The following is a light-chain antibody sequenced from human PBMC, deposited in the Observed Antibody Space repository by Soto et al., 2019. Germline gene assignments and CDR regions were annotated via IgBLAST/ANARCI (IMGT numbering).Light chain of an antibody. Sequence: EIVLTQSPGTLALSPGEGATLSCRASQSVSKYLAWYQQKPGQAPRLLIYGASSRATGIPDSFSGSGSGTDFSLTISRLEPEDFALYYCQQCGGSPQTFGQGTKVEIK. V-gene: IGKV3-20*01. CDR3: QQCGGSPQT. CDR1: QSVSKY. J-gene: IGKJ1*01. CDR2: GAS.